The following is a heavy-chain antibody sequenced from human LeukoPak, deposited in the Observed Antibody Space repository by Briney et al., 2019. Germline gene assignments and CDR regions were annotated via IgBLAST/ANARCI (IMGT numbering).Heavy chain of an antibody. CDR2: IIPIFGTA. D-gene: IGHD3-22*01. Sequence: SVEVSCKASGGTFSSYAISWVRQAPGQGLEWMGGIIPIFGTANYAQKFQGRVTITTDESTSTAYMELSSLRSEDTAVYYCARERGAYYYDSSGYWDWGQGTLVTVSS. J-gene: IGHJ4*02. CDR1: GGTFSSYA. V-gene: IGHV1-69*05. CDR3: ARERGAYYYDSSGYWD.